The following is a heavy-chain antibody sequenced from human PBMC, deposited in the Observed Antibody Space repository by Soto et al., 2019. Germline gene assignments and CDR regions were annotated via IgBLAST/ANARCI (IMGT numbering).Heavy chain of an antibody. Sequence: QVQLVESGGGVVQPGRSLRLSCAASGFTFSSYGMHWVRQAPGKGLEWVAVISYDGSNKYYADSVKGRFTISRGNSKNTLYLQMNSLRAEDTAVYYCAQGAAGDYWGQGTLVTVSS. CDR1: GFTFSSYG. J-gene: IGHJ4*02. V-gene: IGHV3-30*18. D-gene: IGHD3-10*01. CDR3: AQGAAGDY. CDR2: ISYDGSNK.